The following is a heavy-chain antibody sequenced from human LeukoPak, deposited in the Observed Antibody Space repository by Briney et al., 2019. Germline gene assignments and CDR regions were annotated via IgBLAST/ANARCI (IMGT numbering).Heavy chain of an antibody. CDR2: INQDGTEK. J-gene: IGHJ3*02. CDR1: GVRFNSYW. D-gene: IGHD1-1*01. CDR3: RTTGDGLDI. Sequence: PGGSLRLSCAGSGVRFNSYWMNWVRQAPGKGLEWVANINQDGTEKYYVDSVKGRFTISRDNAKNSLYLQMSSLRAEDTAVYYCRTTGDGLDIWGQGTMVTVSS. V-gene: IGHV3-7*01.